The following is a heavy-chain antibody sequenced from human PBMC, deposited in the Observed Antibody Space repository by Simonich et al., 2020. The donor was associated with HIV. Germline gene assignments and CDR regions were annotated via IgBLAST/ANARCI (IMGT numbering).Heavy chain of an antibody. V-gene: IGHV4-34*02. CDR1: GGSFSGYY. J-gene: IGHJ4*02. D-gene: IGHD3-10*01. CDR2: IHHSGRT. Sequence: QVQLQQWGAGLLKPSETLSLTCGVYGGSFSGYYWSWIRQPLGKGLEWIGEIHHSGRTYYNSSVKSRVPITVDTSKKQFSVNLNSVTAADTAVYYCARGRYYYGSGSYRYYFDSWGQGTLVTVSS. CDR3: ARGRYYYGSGSYRYYFDS.